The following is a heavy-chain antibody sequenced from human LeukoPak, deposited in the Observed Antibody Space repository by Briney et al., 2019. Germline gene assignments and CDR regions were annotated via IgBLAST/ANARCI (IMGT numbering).Heavy chain of an antibody. CDR1: GGSISSGSYY. J-gene: IGHJ2*01. CDR2: IYTGGST. Sequence: SEALSLTCTVSGGSISSGSYYWSWIRQPAGKGLEWIGRIYTGGSTNYNPSLKSRVTISVDTSKNQFSLKLSSVTAADTAVYYCARSIQDFDLWGRGTLVTVSS. CDR3: ARSIQDFDL. V-gene: IGHV4-61*02.